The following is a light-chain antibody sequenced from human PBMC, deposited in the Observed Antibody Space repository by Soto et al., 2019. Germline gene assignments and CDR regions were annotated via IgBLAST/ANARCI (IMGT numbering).Light chain of an antibody. V-gene: IGLV1-47*01. CDR1: RSNIGRNF. CDR2: RNN. J-gene: IGLJ1*01. CDR3: SSYTSSSTHV. Sequence: QSVLTQSPSASGTPGQRVTISCSGSRSNIGRNFVYWYQHVPGTAPRLLIQRNNERPSGVPDRFSGSKSGNTASLTISGLQAEDEADYYCSSYTSSSTHVFGTGTKLTVL.